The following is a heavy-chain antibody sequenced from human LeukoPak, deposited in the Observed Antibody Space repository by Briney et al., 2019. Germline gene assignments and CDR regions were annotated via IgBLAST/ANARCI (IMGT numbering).Heavy chain of an antibody. CDR3: ARVNSYGYYGY. J-gene: IGHJ4*02. Sequence: GGSLRLSCAASGFTFSSYWMHWVRQAPGKGLVWVSRINTDGSSTSYADSVKGRFTISRDNAKNTLYLQMNSLRAEDTAVYYCARVNSYGYYGYWGQGTLVTVSS. V-gene: IGHV3-74*01. D-gene: IGHD5-18*01. CDR2: INTDGSST. CDR1: GFTFSSYW.